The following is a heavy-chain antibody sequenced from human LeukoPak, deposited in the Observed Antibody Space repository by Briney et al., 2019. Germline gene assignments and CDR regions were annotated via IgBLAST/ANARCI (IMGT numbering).Heavy chain of an antibody. J-gene: IGHJ5*02. V-gene: IGHV1-69*05. Sequence: GASVKVSCKASGGTFSSYAIRWVRQAAGEGSEWMGRIIPIFGTAKYAQKFEGRVTITTEEYTRTAYMEVSSLRSEDTAVYYCAREAEMNWFDPWGQGTLVTVSS. CDR1: GGTFSSYA. CDR2: IIPIFGTA. CDR3: AREAEMNWFDP.